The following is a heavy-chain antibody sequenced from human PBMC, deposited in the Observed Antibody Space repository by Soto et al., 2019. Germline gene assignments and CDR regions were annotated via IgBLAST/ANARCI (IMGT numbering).Heavy chain of an antibody. CDR3: ASVGRDVVTLMYYFDY. J-gene: IGHJ4*02. Sequence: SETLSLTCTVSGGSVSSGSYYWSWIWQPPGKRLEWIWYIYYSASTNYNPSLNSLVTISVDTSKNQFSLKLSSVTAADTAVYYCASVGRDVVTLMYYFDYWGQGTLVTVSS. CDR1: GGSVSSGSYY. CDR2: IYYSAST. V-gene: IGHV4-61*01. D-gene: IGHD2-15*01.